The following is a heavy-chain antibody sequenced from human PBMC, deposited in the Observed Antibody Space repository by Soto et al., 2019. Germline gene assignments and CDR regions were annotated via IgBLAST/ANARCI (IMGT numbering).Heavy chain of an antibody. CDR1: GASITSGHW. V-gene: IGHV4-4*02. J-gene: IGHJ6*02. D-gene: IGHD3-16*01. CDR3: TRSTHAMNGGSHYMALDDDLVTGMDG. Sequence: QVQLQESGPRLVRPSGALSLTCSVSGASITSGHWWTWVRQSPGKGLEWIGEISDLDCAYSNPSLHSRVRSSVEKSQNPFSLRLPSVTAADTAIYYCTRSTHAMNGGSHYMALDDDLVTGMDGWGPGTTVTVSS. CDR2: ISDLDCA.